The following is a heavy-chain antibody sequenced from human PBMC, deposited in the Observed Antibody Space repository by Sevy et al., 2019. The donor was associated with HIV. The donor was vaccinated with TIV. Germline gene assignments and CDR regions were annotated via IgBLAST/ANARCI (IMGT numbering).Heavy chain of an antibody. CDR3: ARDRGEILSSAFDY. CDR2: ITGDSSYM. J-gene: IGHJ4*02. D-gene: IGHD3-16*01. V-gene: IGHV3-21*01. Sequence: GGSLRLSCAASGFTFSSYNMNWVRQAPGKGLEWISSITGDSSYMYDADSVKGRFTISRDNSKNTVYLQMNSLRAEDTAIYYCARDRGEILSSAFDYWGQGTLVTVSS. CDR1: GFTFSSYN.